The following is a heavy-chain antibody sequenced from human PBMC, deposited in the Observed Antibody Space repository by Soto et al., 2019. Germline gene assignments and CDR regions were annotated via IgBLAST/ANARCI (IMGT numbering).Heavy chain of an antibody. CDR2: IYSGGST. Sequence: GGSLRLSCAASGFTVSSNYMSWVRQAPGKGLEWVSVIYSGGSTYYADSVKGRFTISRDNSKNTLYLQMNSLRAEDTAVYYCARDRSQYYDFWSGYYPYGMDVWGQGTTVTVSS. V-gene: IGHV3-53*01. J-gene: IGHJ6*02. CDR3: ARDRSQYYDFWSGYYPYGMDV. CDR1: GFTVSSNY. D-gene: IGHD3-3*01.